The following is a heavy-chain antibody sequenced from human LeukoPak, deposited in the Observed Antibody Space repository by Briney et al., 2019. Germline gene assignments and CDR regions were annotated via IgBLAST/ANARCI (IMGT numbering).Heavy chain of an antibody. Sequence: SETLSLTCTVSGGSISSYYWGWIRQPPGKGLEWIGYIYCRGSTNYNPSLKSRVTISLDTSNNQFSLKLTSVPAADTSVYYCARSRGDSTGWYTFDYWGQGTLVTVSS. CDR2: IYCRGST. CDR3: ARSRGDSTGWYTFDY. CDR1: GGSISSYY. D-gene: IGHD6-19*01. J-gene: IGHJ4*02. V-gene: IGHV4-59*08.